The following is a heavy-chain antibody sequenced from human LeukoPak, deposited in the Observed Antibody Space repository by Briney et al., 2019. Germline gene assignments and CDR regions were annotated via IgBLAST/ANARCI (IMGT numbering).Heavy chain of an antibody. D-gene: IGHD1-26*01. V-gene: IGHV3-21*01. J-gene: IGHJ4*02. Sequence: GGSLRLSCAASGFTFSSYSMNWVRQAPGKGLEWVSSISSSSSYIYYADSVKGRFTISRDNAKSSLYLQMNSLRAEDTAVYYCARVPPAYINLLRPDYWGQGTLVTVSS. CDR1: GFTFSSYS. CDR3: ARVPPAYINLLRPDY. CDR2: ISSSSSYI.